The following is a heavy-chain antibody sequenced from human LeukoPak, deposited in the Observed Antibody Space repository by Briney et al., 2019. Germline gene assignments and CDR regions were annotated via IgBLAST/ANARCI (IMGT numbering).Heavy chain of an antibody. V-gene: IGHV3-30*02. Sequence: PGGSLRLSCAASGLSFSRNGMHWVRQAPGKGLEWLAFIQYDGSSKYYADSVKGRFTISRDNAKNSLYLQMNSLRAEDTAVYYCAELGITMIGGVWGKGTTVTISS. CDR1: GLSFSRNG. CDR2: IQYDGSSK. CDR3: AELGITMIGGV. J-gene: IGHJ6*04. D-gene: IGHD3-10*02.